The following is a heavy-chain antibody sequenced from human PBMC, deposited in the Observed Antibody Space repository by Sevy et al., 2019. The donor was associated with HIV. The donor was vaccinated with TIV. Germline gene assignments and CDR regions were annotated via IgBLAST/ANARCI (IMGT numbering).Heavy chain of an antibody. D-gene: IGHD2-15*01. V-gene: IGHV3-21*01. CDR3: VRDGWNY. CDR2: MTSSGSSI. Sequence: GGSLSLSCAASGFTFSTSTMNWVRQAPGKGLEWVSLMTSSGSSILYADSLKGRFTISRDNAKNSVFLQMNSLRVEDTAVYYCVRDGWNYWGQGTLVTVSS. CDR1: GFTFSTST. J-gene: IGHJ4*02.